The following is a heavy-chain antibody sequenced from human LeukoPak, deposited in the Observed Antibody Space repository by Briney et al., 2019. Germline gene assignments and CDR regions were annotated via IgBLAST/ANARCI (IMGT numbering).Heavy chain of an antibody. Sequence: GGSLRLSCAASGFTFSSYGMHWVRQAPGKGLEWVAVISYDGSNKYYADSVKGRFTISRDNSKNTLYLQMNSLRAEDTAVYYCAKDQAAAYISRFALDYWGQGTLVTVSS. CDR3: AKDQAAAYISRFALDY. CDR1: GFTFSSYG. J-gene: IGHJ4*02. V-gene: IGHV3-30*18. CDR2: ISYDGSNK. D-gene: IGHD6-13*01.